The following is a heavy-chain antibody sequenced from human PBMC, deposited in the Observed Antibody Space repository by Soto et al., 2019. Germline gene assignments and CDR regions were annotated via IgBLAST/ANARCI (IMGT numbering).Heavy chain of an antibody. D-gene: IGHD3-22*01. J-gene: IGHJ6*02. CDR2: ISSSGSTI. CDR3: ARASGDSSGYYRSVGLTRWGRYYYYGMDV. V-gene: IGHV3-11*01. CDR1: GFTFSDYY. Sequence: PGGSLRLSCAASGFTFSDYYMSWIRQAPGKGLEWVSYISSSGSTIYYADSVKGRFTISRDNAKNSLYLQMNSLRAEDTAVYYCARASGDSSGYYRSVGLTRWGRYYYYGMDVWGQGTTVTVSS.